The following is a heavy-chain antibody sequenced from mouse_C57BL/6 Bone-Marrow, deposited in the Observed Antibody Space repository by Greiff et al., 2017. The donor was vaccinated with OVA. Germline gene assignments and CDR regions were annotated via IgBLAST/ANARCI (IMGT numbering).Heavy chain of an antibody. CDR1: GYTFTSYG. Sequence: QVQLQQSGAELARPGASVKLSCKASGYTFTSYGISWVKQRTGQGLEWIGEIYPRSGNTYYNEKFKGKATLTADKSSSTAYMELRSLTSEDSAVYFCARAYYGNYDWYFDVWGTGTTVTVSS. D-gene: IGHD2-10*01. CDR2: IYPRSGNT. J-gene: IGHJ1*03. V-gene: IGHV1-81*01. CDR3: ARAYYGNYDWYFDV.